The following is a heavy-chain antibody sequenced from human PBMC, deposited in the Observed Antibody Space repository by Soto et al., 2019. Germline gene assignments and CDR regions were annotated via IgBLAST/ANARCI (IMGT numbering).Heavy chain of an antibody. CDR2: INHSGST. V-gene: IGHV4-30-2*01. Sequence: SETLSLTCDVSGVSISTGVYSWNWIRQPPGKGLEWVGYINHSGSTYDNPSLKSRVTMSVNRSKNQFSLNLTSVTAADTAVYFCARGHYRYAMDVWGQGTTVIVSS. CDR3: ARGHYRYAMDV. J-gene: IGHJ6*02. CDR1: GVSISTGVYS.